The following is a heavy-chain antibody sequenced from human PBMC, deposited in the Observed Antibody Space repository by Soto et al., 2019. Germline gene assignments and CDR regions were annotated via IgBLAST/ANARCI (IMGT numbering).Heavy chain of an antibody. J-gene: IGHJ4*02. CDR2: IYPGDSET. CDR1: GYNFTTXC. CDR3: ARLGFPGAIYFDS. V-gene: IGHV5-51*01. Sequence: LXIXCKGSGYNFTTXCIGWVPQMPGKGLEWMGIIYPGDSETKYSPDFEGQVTISADRSTKTAYLQWRSLSASDTAMYYCARLGFPGAIYFDSWGLGTLVTVSS.